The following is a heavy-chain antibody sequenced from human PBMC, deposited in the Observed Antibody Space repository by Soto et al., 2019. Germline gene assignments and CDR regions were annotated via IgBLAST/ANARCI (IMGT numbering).Heavy chain of an antibody. D-gene: IGHD6-19*01. CDR2: INSDGSTT. Sequence: EVQLVESGGGLVQPGGSLRLSCAASGFTFRDHWMHWVRQAPGKGLVWVSRINSDGSTTTYADSVKGRFTISRDNAKSTLYLQLNSLRAEDTALYSCARGYSSGPDYWGQGTLVTVSS. CDR1: GFTFRDHW. V-gene: IGHV3-74*01. J-gene: IGHJ4*02. CDR3: ARGYSSGPDY.